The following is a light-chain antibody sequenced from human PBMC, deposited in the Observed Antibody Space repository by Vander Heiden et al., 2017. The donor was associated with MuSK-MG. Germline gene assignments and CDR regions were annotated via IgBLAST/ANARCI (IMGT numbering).Light chain of an antibody. CDR1: QRVLYSANNKNY. Sequence: DIVLTPSPASLASSLGERATINCKSSQRVLYSANNKNYLSWYQQKPGQPPKLLIYWASTRESGVPDRFSGSGSGTDFTLTISSLQAEDVAVYYCQQGYSVPSTFGQGTKVEI. CDR3: QQGYSVPST. V-gene: IGKV4-1*01. CDR2: WAS. J-gene: IGKJ1*01.